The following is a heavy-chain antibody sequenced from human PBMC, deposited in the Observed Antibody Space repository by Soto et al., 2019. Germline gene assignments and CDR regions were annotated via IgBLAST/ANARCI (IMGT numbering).Heavy chain of an antibody. V-gene: IGHV3-30-3*01. CDR3: ARDQIYYYDSSGYYPNYGMDV. D-gene: IGHD3-22*01. CDR2: ISYDGSNK. J-gene: IGHJ6*02. CDR1: GFTFSRYA. Sequence: GGSLRLSCAASGFTFSRYAMHWVRQAPGKGLEWVAVISYDGSNKYYADSVKGRFTISRDNSKNTLYLQMNSLRAEDTAVYYCARDQIYYYDSSGYYPNYGMDVWGQGTTVTVSS.